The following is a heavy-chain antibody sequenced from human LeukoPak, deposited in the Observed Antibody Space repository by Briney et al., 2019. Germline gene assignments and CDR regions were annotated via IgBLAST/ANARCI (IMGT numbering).Heavy chain of an antibody. CDR1: GFTFSSYA. Sequence: PGGSLRLSCAASGFTFSSYAMHWVRQAPGKGLEWVAVISYDGSNKYYADSVKGRFTISRDNSKNPLYLQMNSLRAEDTAVYYCAREVSSSWGSFDYWGQGTLVTVSS. CDR3: AREVSSSWGSFDY. CDR2: ISYDGSNK. D-gene: IGHD6-13*01. J-gene: IGHJ4*02. V-gene: IGHV3-30-3*01.